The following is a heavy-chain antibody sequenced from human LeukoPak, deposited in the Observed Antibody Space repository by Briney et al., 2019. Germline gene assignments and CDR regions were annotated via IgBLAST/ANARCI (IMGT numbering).Heavy chain of an antibody. CDR1: GFAFRTYG. Sequence: GGSLRLSCAASGFAFRTYGMRWVRQAPGKGLEWVAVIWYDGSNKDYADSVKGRFTISRDNSKNTMYLQMNSLRVEDTAVYYCAKVRLGSGYYGMDVWGQGTTVTVSS. CDR3: AKVRLGSGYYGMDV. V-gene: IGHV3-30*02. D-gene: IGHD3-10*01. CDR2: IWYDGSNK. J-gene: IGHJ6*02.